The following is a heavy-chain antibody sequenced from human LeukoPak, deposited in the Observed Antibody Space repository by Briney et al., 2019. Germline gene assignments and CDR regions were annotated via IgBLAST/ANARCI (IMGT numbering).Heavy chain of an antibody. CDR1: GLTFSGFW. J-gene: IGHJ4*02. V-gene: IGHV3-7*05. Sequence: GGSLTLSWAASGLTFSGFWLSWVRQAPGKGPEWVGNIKEYGSVKQYADSGQCRFTISRHNAKNSLYLQMNSLRAEDTAVYYCTSPAWDHHDDFLYWGEGVLVTASS. CDR3: TSPAWDHHDDFLY. CDR2: IKEYGSVK. D-gene: IGHD3-16*01.